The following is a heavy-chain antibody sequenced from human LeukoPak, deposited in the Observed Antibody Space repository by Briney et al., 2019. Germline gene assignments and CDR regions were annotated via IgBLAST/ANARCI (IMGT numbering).Heavy chain of an antibody. CDR1: GFTCSNYA. Sequence: GGSVTRSCSASGFTCSNYALNWVGQAPGKGLEWVSASGTSGDTYYADSVRGRFTISRDNAKNMVYVQMSSLRAEDTGLYYCAQKRPGTYPFDYWGQGTLVTVSS. J-gene: IGHJ4*02. CDR2: SGTSGDT. D-gene: IGHD6-13*01. CDR3: AQKRPGTYPFDY. V-gene: IGHV3-23*01.